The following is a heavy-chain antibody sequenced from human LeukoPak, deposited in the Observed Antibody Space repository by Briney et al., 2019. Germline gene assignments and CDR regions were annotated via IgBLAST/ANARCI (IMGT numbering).Heavy chain of an antibody. J-gene: IGHJ3*02. CDR3: ARDGMGYSDAFDI. Sequence: GGSLRLSCAASGFTFSSYWMSWVRQAPRKGLEWVANIKQDGSEKYYVDSVKGRFTISRDNAKNSLYLQMNSLRAEDTAVYYCARDGMGYSDAFDIWGQGTMVTVSS. CDR2: IKQDGSEK. V-gene: IGHV3-7*01. D-gene: IGHD3-22*01. CDR1: GFTFSSYW.